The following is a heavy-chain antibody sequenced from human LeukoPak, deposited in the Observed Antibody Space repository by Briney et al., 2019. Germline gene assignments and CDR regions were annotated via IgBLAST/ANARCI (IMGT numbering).Heavy chain of an antibody. CDR2: IYTSGST. Sequence: TLSLTCTVSGGSIRSGRYDGSWIRQPAGKGLEWIGRIYTSGSTNYNPSLKSRVTIPVDTSKNHVFLEPGPVTAADASACFCARGSSDFLDAFDIWGQGTLVTVSS. J-gene: IGHJ3*02. D-gene: IGHD3/OR15-3a*01. V-gene: IGHV4-61*02. CDR1: GGSIRSGRYD. CDR3: ARGSSDFLDAFDI.